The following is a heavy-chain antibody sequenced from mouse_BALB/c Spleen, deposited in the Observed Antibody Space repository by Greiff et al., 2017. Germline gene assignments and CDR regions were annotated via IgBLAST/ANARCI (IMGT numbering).Heavy chain of an antibody. CDR3: ARASYYGNYVWFAY. V-gene: IGHV5-6-5*01. J-gene: IGHJ3*01. Sequence: VHLVESGGGLVKPGGSLKLSCAASGFTFSSYAMSWVRQTPEKRLEWVASISSGGSTYYPDSVKGRFTISRDNARNILYLQMSSLRSEDTAMYYCARASYYGNYVWFAYWGQGTLVTVSA. CDR1: GFTFSSYA. CDR2: ISSGGST. D-gene: IGHD2-10*01.